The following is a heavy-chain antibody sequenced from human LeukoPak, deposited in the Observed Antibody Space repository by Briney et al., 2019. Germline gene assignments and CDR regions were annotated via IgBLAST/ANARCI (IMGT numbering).Heavy chain of an antibody. D-gene: IGHD3-3*01. V-gene: IGHV4-39*01. J-gene: IGHJ6*03. CDR2: IYYSGST. CDR1: GGSISSSSYY. CDR3: ARHRFWSGPSLGYMDV. Sequence: SETLSLTCTVSGGSISSSSYYWGWIRQPPGKGLEWIGSIYYSGSTYYNPSLKSRVTVSVDTSKNQFSLKLSSVTAADTAVYYCARHRFWSGPSLGYMDVWGKGTTVTVSS.